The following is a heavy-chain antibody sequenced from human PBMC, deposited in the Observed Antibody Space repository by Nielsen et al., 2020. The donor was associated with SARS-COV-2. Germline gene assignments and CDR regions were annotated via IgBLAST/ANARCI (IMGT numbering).Heavy chain of an antibody. CDR2: ISGSGGST. V-gene: IGHV3-23*01. CDR1: GFTFSSYA. CDR3: AKEGEAYYYGSGSYGRWYFDY. D-gene: IGHD3-10*01. J-gene: IGHJ4*02. Sequence: GVLKISCAASGFTFSSYAMSWVRQAPGKGLEWVSAISGSGGSTYYADSVKGRFTISRDNSKNTLYLQMNSLRAEDTAVYYCAKEGEAYYYGSGSYGRWYFDYWGQGTLVTVSS.